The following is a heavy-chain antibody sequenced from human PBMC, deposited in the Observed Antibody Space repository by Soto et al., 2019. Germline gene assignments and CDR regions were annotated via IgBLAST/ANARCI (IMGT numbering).Heavy chain of an antibody. Sequence: GGSLRLSCAATGFTFSNHAMNWVRQATGKGLEWSPGISGGGDSTRYADSAKGRFTISRDNSENTLYLQMYSLRADDTAIYYCAKNIGSSSGFDYWGQGTLVTVSS. CDR2: ISGGGDST. V-gene: IGHV3-23*01. CDR3: AKNIGSSSGFDY. J-gene: IGHJ4*02. CDR1: GFTFSNHA. D-gene: IGHD6-6*01.